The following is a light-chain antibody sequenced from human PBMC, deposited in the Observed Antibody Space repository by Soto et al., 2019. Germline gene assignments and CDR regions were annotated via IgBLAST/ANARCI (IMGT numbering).Light chain of an antibody. CDR2: EVN. V-gene: IGLV2-14*01. CDR1: SSDVGGYDF. CDR3: SSYTSNTTLYV. J-gene: IGLJ1*01. Sequence: QSVLAQPASVSGSPGESITISCTGTSSDVGGYDFVSWYQQAPGKAPKLIISEVNNRPSGVSSRFSGSKPGNTASLTISGLQGEDEGEYHCSSYTSNTTLYVFGSGTKVTVL.